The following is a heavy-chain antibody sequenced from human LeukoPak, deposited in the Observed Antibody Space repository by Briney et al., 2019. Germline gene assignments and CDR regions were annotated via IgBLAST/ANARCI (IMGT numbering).Heavy chain of an antibody. Sequence: PSQTPSLTCTVSGGSISSGGYYWSWIRQHPGKGLEWIGYMYYSGSTFYNPSLKSRVTISVDTSKNQFSLKLSSVTAADTAVYYCARVKGSGYLGAFDIWGQGTMVTVSS. J-gene: IGHJ3*02. V-gene: IGHV4-31*03. D-gene: IGHD3-10*01. CDR3: ARVKGSGYLGAFDI. CDR2: MYYSGST. CDR1: GGSISSGGYY.